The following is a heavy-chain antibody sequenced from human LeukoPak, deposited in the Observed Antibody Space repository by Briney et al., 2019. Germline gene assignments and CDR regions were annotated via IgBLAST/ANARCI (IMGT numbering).Heavy chain of an antibody. J-gene: IGHJ5*02. CDR1: GDSISSGFF. CDR2: VYCAGNT. V-gene: IGHV4-38-2*02. D-gene: IGHD6-13*01. Sequence: SDTLSLTCTVSGDSISSGFFWGWIRQSPDKGLEWIGSVYCAGNTYYESSLKSRVTISVDTSRNPFSLQLRSVPAADPAIYYCARDKDLPPPPGIGAGPRLTWFDPWGQGTRVTVSS. CDR3: ARDKDLPPPPGIGAGPRLTWFDP.